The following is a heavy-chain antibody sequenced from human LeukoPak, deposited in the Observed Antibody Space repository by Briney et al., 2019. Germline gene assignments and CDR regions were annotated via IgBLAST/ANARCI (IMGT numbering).Heavy chain of an antibody. J-gene: IGHJ3*02. Sequence: SQTLSLTCAVSGGSISSGGYSWSWIRQPPGKGLEWIGYIYHSGGTYYNPSLKSRVTISVDRSKNQFSLKLSSVTAADTAVYYCARVSQQLGSASDIWGQGTMVTVSS. CDR2: IYHSGGT. CDR1: GGSISSGGYS. CDR3: ARVSQQLGSASDI. V-gene: IGHV4-30-2*01. D-gene: IGHD6-13*01.